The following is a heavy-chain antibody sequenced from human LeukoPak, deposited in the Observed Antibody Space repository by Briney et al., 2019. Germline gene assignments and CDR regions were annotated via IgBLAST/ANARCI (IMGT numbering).Heavy chain of an antibody. J-gene: IGHJ4*02. CDR2: IRYDGGNK. Sequence: GGSLRLSCAASGLTFSSYGMHWVRQAPGKGLEWVAFIRYDGGNKYYADSVKGRFTISRDNSKNTLYLQMNSLRTEDTAVYYCAKGGNGYSYGYFDYWGQGTLVTVSS. CDR1: GLTFSSYG. D-gene: IGHD5-18*01. V-gene: IGHV3-30*02. CDR3: AKGGNGYSYGYFDY.